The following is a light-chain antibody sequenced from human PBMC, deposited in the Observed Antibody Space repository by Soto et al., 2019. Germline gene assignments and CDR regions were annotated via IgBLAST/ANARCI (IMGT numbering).Light chain of an antibody. V-gene: IGKV3-11*01. CDR3: QQRSNWPLT. CDR2: DAS. Sequence: ETVLIQSPATLSLSPGERATLSCRASQSVSSYLAWYQQKPGQAPRLLIYDASNRATGIPARFSGSGSGTDFTLTISSLEPADFAVYYCQQRSNWPLTFGGGTKVDIK. CDR1: QSVSSY. J-gene: IGKJ4*01.